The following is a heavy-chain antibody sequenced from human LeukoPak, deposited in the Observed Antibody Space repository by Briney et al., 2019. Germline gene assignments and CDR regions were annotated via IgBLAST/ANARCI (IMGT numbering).Heavy chain of an antibody. CDR1: GGSVSSDSYY. Sequence: SEALSLTCTVSGGSVSSDSYYWSWIRQPPGKGLEWIEYIYYSGSTNYNPSLKSRVTISVDTSKNQFSLKLSSVTAGDTAVYYCARYNGGTIDYWGQGTLVTVSS. CDR3: ARYNGGTIDY. D-gene: IGHD2-8*01. J-gene: IGHJ4*02. CDR2: IYYSGST. V-gene: IGHV4-61*01.